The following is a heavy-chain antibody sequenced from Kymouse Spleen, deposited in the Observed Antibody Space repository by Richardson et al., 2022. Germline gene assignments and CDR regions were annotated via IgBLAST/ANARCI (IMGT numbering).Heavy chain of an antibody. CDR3: AAAGYSSGWYGDY. V-gene: IGHV1-58*01. Sequence: QMQLVQSGPEVKKPGTSVKVSCKASGFTFTSSAVQWVRQARGQRLEWIGWIVVGSGNTNYAQKFQERVTITRDMSTSTAYMELSSLRSEDTAVYYCAAAGYSSGWYGDYWGQGTLVTVSS. CDR1: GFTFTSSA. CDR2: IVVGSGNT. D-gene: IGHD6-19*01. J-gene: IGHJ4*02.